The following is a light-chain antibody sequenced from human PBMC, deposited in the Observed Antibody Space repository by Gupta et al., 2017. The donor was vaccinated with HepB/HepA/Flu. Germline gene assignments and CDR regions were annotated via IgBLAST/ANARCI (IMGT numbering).Light chain of an antibody. CDR1: RSLVSTDGNTY. CDR2: KVS. Sequence: DVVLTQSPLSLPVTLGQPASISCTSSRSLVSTDGNTYLDWFHQGPGQSPRRLIYKVSKRDSGVPDRFSGSGSGTDFTLKISRVEAEDLGVYYCKQYTWWPHTFGPGTKLEIK. V-gene: IGKV2-30*01. J-gene: IGKJ2*01. CDR3: KQYTWWPHT.